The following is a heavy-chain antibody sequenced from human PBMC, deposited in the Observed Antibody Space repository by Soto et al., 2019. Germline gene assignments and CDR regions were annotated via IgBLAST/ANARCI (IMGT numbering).Heavy chain of an antibody. J-gene: IGHJ5*02. D-gene: IGHD6-13*01. CDR2: IYYSGST. CDR3: ARVEQQLVRYWFDP. Sequence: QVQLQESGPGLWKPSQTLSLTCTVSGGAISSGGYYWSCILQHPGKVLEWIGYIYYSGSTYYNPSLKSRVTISVDTSKNQFSLKLSSVTAADTAVYYCARVEQQLVRYWFDPWGQGTLVTVSS. V-gene: IGHV4-31*03. CDR1: GGAISSGGYY.